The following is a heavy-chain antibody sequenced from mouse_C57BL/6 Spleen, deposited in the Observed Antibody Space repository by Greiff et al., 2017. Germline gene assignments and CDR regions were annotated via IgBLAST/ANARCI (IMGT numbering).Heavy chain of an antibody. CDR2: IDPSDSYT. D-gene: IGHD2-3*01. CDR3: AIYDGYWGCAY. V-gene: IGHV1-69*01. CDR1: GYTFTSYW. Sequence: VQLQQPGPELVMPGASVKLSCKASGYTFTSYWMHWVKQRPGQGLEWIGEIDPSDSYTNYNQKFKGKSTLTVDKSSSTAYMQLSSLTSEDSAVYYCAIYDGYWGCAYWGQGTLVTVSA. J-gene: IGHJ3*01.